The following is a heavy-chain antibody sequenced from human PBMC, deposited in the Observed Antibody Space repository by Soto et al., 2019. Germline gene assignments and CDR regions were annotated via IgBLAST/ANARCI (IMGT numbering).Heavy chain of an antibody. CDR3: ARASNVDIVATIDY. D-gene: IGHD5-12*01. J-gene: IGHJ4*02. CDR1: GFTFSSYS. CDR2: ISSSSSYI. V-gene: IGHV3-21*01. Sequence: PGGSLRLSCAASGFTFSSYSMNWVRQAPGKGLEWVSSISSSSSYIYYADSVKGRFTISRDNAKNSLYLQMNSLRAEDTAVYYCARASNVDIVATIDYRGQGTLVTVSS.